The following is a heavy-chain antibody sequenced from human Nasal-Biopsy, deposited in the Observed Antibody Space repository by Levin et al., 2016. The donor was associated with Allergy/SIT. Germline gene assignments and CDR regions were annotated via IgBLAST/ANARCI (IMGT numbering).Heavy chain of an antibody. CDR1: GGSIRSGDYS. J-gene: IGHJ4*02. V-gene: IGHV4-30-2*01. Sequence: SETLSLTCVVSGGSIRSGDYSWSWIRQPPGKGLEWIGYMYHGGSNYYNPSLKSRVTISVDTFKNEFSLNLNSVTAADTAVYYCARSPMNRGALRGYLDYWGQGTMITVSS. CDR3: ARSPMNRGALRGYLDY. D-gene: IGHD3-10*01. CDR2: MYHGGSN.